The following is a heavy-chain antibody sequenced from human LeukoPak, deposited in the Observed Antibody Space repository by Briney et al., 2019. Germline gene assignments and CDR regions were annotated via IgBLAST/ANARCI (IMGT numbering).Heavy chain of an antibody. Sequence: PGGSLRLSCAASGFTFSSYWMHWVRQAPGKGLVWVSCINSDGSSTSYADSVKGRFTISRDNAKNTLYLQMNSLRAEDTAVYYCAKVDTMIVVVGFDYWGQGTLVTVSS. D-gene: IGHD3-22*01. J-gene: IGHJ4*02. CDR3: AKVDTMIVVVGFDY. CDR2: INSDGSST. CDR1: GFTFSSYW. V-gene: IGHV3-74*01.